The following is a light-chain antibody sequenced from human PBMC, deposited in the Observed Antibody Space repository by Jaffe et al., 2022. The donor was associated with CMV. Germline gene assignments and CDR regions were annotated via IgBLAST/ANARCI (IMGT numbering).Light chain of an antibody. CDR3: QQYHDWPYI. CDR1: QSINTN. CDR2: GAS. Sequence: EMVMTQSPLTLSVSPGDRASLSCRASQSINTNLAWYQQKPGQAPRLLIFGASTRATSIPDRFSGSGSGTDFTLTISSLQSEDFAVYYCQQYHDWPYIFGQGTKLEIK. J-gene: IGKJ2*01. V-gene: IGKV3-15*01.